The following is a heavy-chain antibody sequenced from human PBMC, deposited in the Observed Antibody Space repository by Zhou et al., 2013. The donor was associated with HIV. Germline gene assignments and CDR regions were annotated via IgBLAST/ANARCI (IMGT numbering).Heavy chain of an antibody. Sequence: QVQLVQSGAEVKKPGSSVKVSCKASGGTFSSYAISWVRQAPGQGLEWMGGIIPIFGTANYAQKFQGRVTITTDESTSTAYMELSSLRSEDTAVYYCARDLRAVAGTHYYYYYMDVWGKGTTVTVSS. CDR1: GGTFSSYA. CDR3: ARDLRAVAGTHYYYYYMDV. V-gene: IGHV1-69*05. D-gene: IGHD6-19*01. CDR2: IIPIFGTA. J-gene: IGHJ6*03.